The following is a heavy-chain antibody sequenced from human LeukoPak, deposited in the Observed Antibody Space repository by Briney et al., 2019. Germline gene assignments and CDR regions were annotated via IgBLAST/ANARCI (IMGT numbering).Heavy chain of an antibody. Sequence: PGRSLRLSCAASGFTVSSNYMSWVRQAPGKGLEWVSVIYSGGSTYYADSVKGRFTISRDNSKNTLYLQMNSLRAEDTAVYYCARVYSSSWYLGYWGQGTLVTVSS. CDR2: IYSGGST. CDR3: ARVYSSSWYLGY. V-gene: IGHV3-53*01. CDR1: GFTVSSNY. D-gene: IGHD6-13*01. J-gene: IGHJ4*02.